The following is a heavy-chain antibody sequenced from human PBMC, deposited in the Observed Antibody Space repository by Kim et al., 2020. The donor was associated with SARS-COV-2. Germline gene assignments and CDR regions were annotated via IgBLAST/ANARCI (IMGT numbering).Heavy chain of an antibody. Sequence: GGSLRLSCAASGFSISTYWMHWVRQAPGKGLVWVSRINSDERSTNYADSVKGRFTISRDNAKNTLYLQMNSLRAEDTAIYYCARGLSRDRDLNAPSADCGQGTPVTDS. CDR2: INSDERST. CDR1: GFSISTYW. CDR3: ARGLSRDRDLNAPSAD. J-gene: IGHJ4*02. V-gene: IGHV3-74*01. D-gene: IGHD3-16*01.